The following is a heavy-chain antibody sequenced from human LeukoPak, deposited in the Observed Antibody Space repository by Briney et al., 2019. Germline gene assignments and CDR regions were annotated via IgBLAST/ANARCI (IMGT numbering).Heavy chain of an antibody. CDR2: ISWNSGSI. D-gene: IGHD1-26*01. CDR3: ARDRSIVGATRYFQH. J-gene: IGHJ1*01. Sequence: PGGSLRLSCAASGFTFDDYAMHWVRQAPGKGLEWVSGISWNSGSIGYADSVKGRFTISRDNSKNTLYLQMNSLRAEDTAVYYCARDRSIVGATRYFQHWGQGTLVTVSS. V-gene: IGHV3-9*01. CDR1: GFTFDDYA.